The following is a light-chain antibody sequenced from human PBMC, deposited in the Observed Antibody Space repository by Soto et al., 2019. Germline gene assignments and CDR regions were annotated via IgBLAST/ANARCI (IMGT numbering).Light chain of an antibody. CDR2: GAS. CDR3: QQHGTSPIT. Sequence: EIVLTQSPGTLSLSPGERATLSCRASQSFSNNYVAWHQQQPGQAPRLLIYGASNRATGIPDRFSGSGSGTDFTLTISRLQPEDFAVYYCQQHGTSPITFGQGTRLEIK. CDR1: QSFSNNY. V-gene: IGKV3-20*01. J-gene: IGKJ5*01.